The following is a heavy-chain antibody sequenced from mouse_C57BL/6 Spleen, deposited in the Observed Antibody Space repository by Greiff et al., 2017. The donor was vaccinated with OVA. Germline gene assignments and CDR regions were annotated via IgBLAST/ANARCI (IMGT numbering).Heavy chain of an antibody. CDR3: ARSRVTTRYFDY. CDR2: INPNNGGT. V-gene: IGHV1-18*01. D-gene: IGHD2-2*01. CDR1: GYTFTDYN. J-gene: IGHJ2*01. Sequence: EVKLVESGPELVKPGASVKIPCKASGYTFTDYNMDWVKQSHGKSLEWIGDINPNNGGTIYNQKFKGKATLTVDKSSSTAYMELRSLTSEDTAVYYCARSRVTTRYFDYWGQGTTLTVSS.